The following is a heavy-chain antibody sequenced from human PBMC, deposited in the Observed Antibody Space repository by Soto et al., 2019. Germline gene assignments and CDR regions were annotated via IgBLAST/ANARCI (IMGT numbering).Heavy chain of an antibody. CDR2: IIPIFGTA. V-gene: IGHV1-69*01. D-gene: IGHD1-26*01. CDR3: ARADGATRYYYYGMDV. Sequence: APGQGLEWMGGIIPIFGTANYAQKFQGRVTITADESTSTAYMELSSLRSEDTAVYYCARADGATRYYYYGMDVWGQGTTVTVSS. J-gene: IGHJ6*02.